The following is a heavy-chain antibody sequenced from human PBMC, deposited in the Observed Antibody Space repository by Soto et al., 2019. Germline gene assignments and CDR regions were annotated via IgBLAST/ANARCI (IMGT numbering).Heavy chain of an antibody. V-gene: IGHV5-10-1*01. CDR3: ASILGSSSGYYYGMDV. CDR2: IDPSDSYT. D-gene: IGHD6-6*01. J-gene: IGHJ6*02. Sequence: GASLKISCKGSGYSFTSYWISWVRQMPGKGLEWMGRIDPSDSYTNYSPSFQGHVTISADKSISTAYLQWSSLKASDTAMYYCASILGSSSGYYYGMDVWGQGTTVTVSS. CDR1: GYSFTSYW.